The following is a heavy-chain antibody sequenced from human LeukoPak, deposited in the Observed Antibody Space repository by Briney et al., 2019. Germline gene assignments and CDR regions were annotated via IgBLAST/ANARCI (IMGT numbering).Heavy chain of an antibody. J-gene: IGHJ3*02. D-gene: IGHD6-13*01. V-gene: IGHV3-11*01. CDR2: ISSSGSTI. CDR1: GFTFSDYY. Sequence: GGSLRLSCAASGFTFSDYYMSWIRQAPGKGLEWVSYISSSGSTIYYADSVKGRFTISRDNAKNSLYLQMNSLRAEDTAVYYCARAFSSSWYLGAFDIWGQGTMVTVSS. CDR3: ARAFSSSWYLGAFDI.